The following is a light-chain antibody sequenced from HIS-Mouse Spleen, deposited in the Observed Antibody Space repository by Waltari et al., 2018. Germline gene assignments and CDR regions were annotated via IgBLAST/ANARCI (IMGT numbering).Light chain of an antibody. CDR2: EVS. Sequence: QSALTQPASVSGSPGQSTPISCTGTSSHVGGHNSVSWYQQNPAKAPKLMIYEVSNRPSGVSNRFSGSKSGNTASLTISGLQAEDEADYYCSSYTSSSTFFGTGTKVTVL. J-gene: IGLJ1*01. CDR1: SSHVGGHNS. V-gene: IGLV2-14*01. CDR3: SSYTSSSTF.